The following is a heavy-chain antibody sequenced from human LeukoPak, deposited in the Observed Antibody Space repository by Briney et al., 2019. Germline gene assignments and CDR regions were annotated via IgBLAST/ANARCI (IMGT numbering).Heavy chain of an antibody. CDR1: GYSFRDYW. D-gene: IGHD6-13*01. Sequence: GESLKISCKGFGYSFRDYWIGWVRQMPGKDLEWMGIIFPGESHINYSPTFEGRVTISADESINTAYLQWSSLTASDTAMYYCARQGSSSWILGEYFQHWGQGTLVTVSS. CDR3: ARQGSSSWILGEYFQH. V-gene: IGHV5-51*01. CDR2: IFPGESHI. J-gene: IGHJ1*01.